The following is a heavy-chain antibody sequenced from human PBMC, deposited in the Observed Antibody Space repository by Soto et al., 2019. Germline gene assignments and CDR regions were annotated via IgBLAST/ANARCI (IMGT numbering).Heavy chain of an antibody. D-gene: IGHD3-9*01. Sequence: SETLSLTCGVNDGSWGGYCWPWIRHAQGRGLGWVGSVYYSGSTNYSPSLKSRVTISVDTSKNQFSLKLSSVTAADTAVYYCARHRGYYDILTGYYTELNFDYWGQGTLVTVSS. CDR1: DGSWGGYC. CDR2: VYYSGST. V-gene: IGHV4-34*01. CDR3: ARHRGYYDILTGYYTELNFDY. J-gene: IGHJ4*02.